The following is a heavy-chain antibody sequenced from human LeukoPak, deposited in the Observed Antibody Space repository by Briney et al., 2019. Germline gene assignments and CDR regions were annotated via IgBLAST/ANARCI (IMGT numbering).Heavy chain of an antibody. CDR3: VKGQQPREVDY. CDR1: GFSFSDYY. CDR2: ISNDGRTI. Sequence: GGSLRLSCAASGFSFSDYYMSWIRQAPGKGLEWLSFISNDGRTIYYADSVKGRFTISRDNSKNTLYLQMSSLRAEDTAVYYCVKGQQPREVDYWGQGTLVTVSS. V-gene: IGHV3-11*04. J-gene: IGHJ4*02. D-gene: IGHD6-13*01.